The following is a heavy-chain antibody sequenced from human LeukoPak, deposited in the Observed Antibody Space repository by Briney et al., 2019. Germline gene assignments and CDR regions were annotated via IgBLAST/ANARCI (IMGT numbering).Heavy chain of an antibody. CDR1: GYSISSGDY. J-gene: IGHJ4*02. CDR2: IYHSGST. CDR3: AKGYCRGNSCYDDRGAFDY. Sequence: SETLSLTCSVSGYSISSGDYWGWIRLPPGKGLQWIGSIYHSGSTYYNPSLKSRVTISVDTSKNQFSLKLSSVTAADTAVYYCAKGYCRGNSCYDDRGAFDYWGQGTLVTVSS. V-gene: IGHV4-38-2*02. D-gene: IGHD2-2*01.